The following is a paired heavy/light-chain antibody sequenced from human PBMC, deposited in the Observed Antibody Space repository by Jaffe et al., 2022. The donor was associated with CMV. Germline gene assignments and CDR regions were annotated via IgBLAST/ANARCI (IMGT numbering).Light chain of an antibody. Sequence: AIQMTQSPSSLSASVGDRVTITCRASQGIRNDLGWYQQKPGKAPKLLIYGASSLQSGVPSRFSGSGSGTDFTLTINSLQPEDFATYFCLQDSSYPRTFGQGTKVESK. CDR3: LQDSSYPRT. J-gene: IGKJ1*01. V-gene: IGKV1-6*01. CDR1: QGIRND. CDR2: GAS.
Heavy chain of an antibody. J-gene: IGHJ4*02. CDR1: GFTFTTYS. Sequence: EVQLVESGGGLVKPGGSLRLSCAASGFTFTTYSMNWVRQAPGKGLEWVASITRGSYHIYYADSLKGRFTISRDDAKNSLYLQMNSLRAEDTAVYYCARDLDTAVDRGGLDSWGQGTLVTVSS. D-gene: IGHD5-18*01. CDR2: ITRGSYHI. CDR3: ARDLDTAVDRGGLDS. V-gene: IGHV3-21*01.